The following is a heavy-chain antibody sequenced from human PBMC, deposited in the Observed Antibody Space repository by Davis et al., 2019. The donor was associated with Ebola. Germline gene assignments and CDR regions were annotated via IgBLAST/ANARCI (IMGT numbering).Heavy chain of an antibody. CDR2: IYYSGST. CDR1: GGSISSSSYY. V-gene: IGHV4-39*07. D-gene: IGHD2-21*01. Sequence: PSETLSLTCTVSGGSISSSSYYWGWIRQPPGKGLEWIGSIYYSGSTYYNPSLKSRVTISVDTSKNQFSLRLNSVTAADTAIYYCAREGYRGGAFDYWGQGTLVPVSS. CDR3: AREGYRGGAFDY. J-gene: IGHJ4*02.